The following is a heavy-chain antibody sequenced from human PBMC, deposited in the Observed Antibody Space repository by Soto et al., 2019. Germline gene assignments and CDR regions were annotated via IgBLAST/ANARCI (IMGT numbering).Heavy chain of an antibody. D-gene: IGHD3-10*01. CDR3: ARVGGFGATTIDY. V-gene: IGHV4-30-4*01. CDR1: GGSISSGDYY. CDR2: IYYSGST. J-gene: IGHJ4*02. Sequence: QVQLQESGPGLVKPSQTLSLTCTVSGGSISSGDYYWSWIRQPPGKGLEWIGYIYYSGSTYYNPSLKSRVTISVDTSKIQFSLKLSSVTAADTAVYYCARVGGFGATTIDYWGQGTLFTVSS.